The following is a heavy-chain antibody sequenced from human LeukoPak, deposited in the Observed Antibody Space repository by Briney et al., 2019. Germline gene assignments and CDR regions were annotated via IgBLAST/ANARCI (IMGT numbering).Heavy chain of an antibody. CDR1: GYTFTSYA. CDR3: ARDASVVVVAAIYPLGY. J-gene: IGHJ4*02. D-gene: IGHD2-15*01. Sequence: GASVKVSCRASGYTFTSYAMNWVRQAPGQGLEWMGWINTNTGNPTYAQGFTGRFVFSLDTSVSTAYLQISSLKAEDTAVYYCARDASVVVVAAIYPLGYWGQGTLVTVSS. V-gene: IGHV7-4-1*02. CDR2: INTNTGNP.